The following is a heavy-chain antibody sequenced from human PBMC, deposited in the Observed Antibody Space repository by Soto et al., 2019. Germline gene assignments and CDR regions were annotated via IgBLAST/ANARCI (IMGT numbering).Heavy chain of an antibody. CDR3: AKDRVYYYGLGSLWYLDY. J-gene: IGHJ4*02. CDR2: ISGSGDRT. Sequence: EVQLLQSGGDLVQPGGSLRLSCAASGFTFSAYAMSWVRQAPGKGLEWVSAISGSGDRTYYADSVKGRFTISRDSSDNMLYLQMSSLRAEDTAIYYCAKDRVYYYGLGSLWYLDYWGQGTLVIVSS. V-gene: IGHV3-23*01. D-gene: IGHD3-10*01. CDR1: GFTFSAYA.